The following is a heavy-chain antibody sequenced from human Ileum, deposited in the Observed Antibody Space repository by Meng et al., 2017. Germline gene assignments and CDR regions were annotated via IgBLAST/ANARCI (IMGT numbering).Heavy chain of an antibody. CDR2: INPSSGST. CDR1: GYTFTRYY. D-gene: IGHD5-18*01. V-gene: IGHV1-46*01. Sequence: ASVKVSCKASGYTFTRYYMHWVRQAPGQGLEWMGIINPSSGSTNYAQKFQGRVTMTRDTSTTTVYMELSSLRSEDTAVYYCARGGSDVGSDIAMQNWGQGTRVTVSS. CDR3: ARGGSDVGSDIAMQN. J-gene: IGHJ4*02.